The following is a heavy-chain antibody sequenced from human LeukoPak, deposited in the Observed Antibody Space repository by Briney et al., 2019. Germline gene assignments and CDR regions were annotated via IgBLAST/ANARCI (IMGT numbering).Heavy chain of an antibody. CDR1: GFTFGSYV. J-gene: IGHJ5*02. CDR2: IQIDGSST. D-gene: IGHD2-15*01. Sequence: GGSLRLSCAVSGFTFGSYVMHWVRQVPGKGLVWVSRIQIDGSSTKYADSVKGRFTISRDNAKNSLYLQMNSLRAEDTAVYYCARGYCSGGSCYRTIPWFDPWGQGALVTVSS. V-gene: IGHV3-74*03. CDR3: ARGYCSGGSCYRTIPWFDP.